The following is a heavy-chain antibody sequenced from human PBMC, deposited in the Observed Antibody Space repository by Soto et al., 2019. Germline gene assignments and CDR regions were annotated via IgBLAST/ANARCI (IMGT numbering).Heavy chain of an antibody. D-gene: IGHD6-13*01. CDR3: ARGTSAWYDY. CDR1: GFTFSSYW. Sequence: EVQLVESGGGLVQPGGSLRLSCAASGFTFSSYWMHWVRQAPGKGLVWVSRINSDGSSTTYADSVKGRFTISRDNAKNTLYLQMHSLGAEDAAVYYCARGTSAWYDYWGQGTLVTVSS. CDR2: INSDGSST. J-gene: IGHJ4*02. V-gene: IGHV3-74*01.